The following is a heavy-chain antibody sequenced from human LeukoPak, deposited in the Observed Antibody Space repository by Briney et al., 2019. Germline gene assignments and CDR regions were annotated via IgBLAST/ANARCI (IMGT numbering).Heavy chain of an antibody. CDR1: GFTFSTYS. J-gene: IGHJ4*02. CDR3: ARDRGGRSPSYFDY. Sequence: WGSLRLSCAASGFTFSTYSINWVRQAPGKGLEWVSSISSSSSYIYYADSVKGRFTISRDNAKNSLYLQMNSLRGEDTAVYYCARDRGGRSPSYFDYWGQGTLVTVSS. CDR2: ISSSSSYI. D-gene: IGHD3-10*01. V-gene: IGHV3-21*01.